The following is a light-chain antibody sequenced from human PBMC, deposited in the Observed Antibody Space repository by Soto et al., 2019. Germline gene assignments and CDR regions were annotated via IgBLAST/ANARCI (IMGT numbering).Light chain of an antibody. Sequence: DIQMTQSPSSLSASVGDRVTITCRASQGIRNDLGWYQQKPGMAPKRLIYSASTLQGGVPSRFSGSASVTEFTLTTGNLQPEDCATYYCLQRFMYPLTFGGGTKVEIK. J-gene: IGKJ4*01. V-gene: IGKV1-17*02. CDR3: LQRFMYPLT. CDR2: SAS. CDR1: QGIRND.